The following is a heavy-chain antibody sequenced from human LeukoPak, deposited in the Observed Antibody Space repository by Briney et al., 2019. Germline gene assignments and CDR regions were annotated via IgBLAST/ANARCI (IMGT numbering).Heavy chain of an antibody. CDR3: ARDRYCSSTSCYWGWFDP. D-gene: IGHD2-2*01. V-gene: IGHV4-59*01. J-gene: IGHJ5*02. Sequence: PSETLSLTCTVSGGSISSYYWCWIRQPPGKGLERVGYIYYSGSANYNPYLTSRVTISVDTSKNQFSLKLSPVTAADTAVYYCARDRYCSSTSCYWGWFDPWGQGTLVTVSS. CDR1: GGSISSYY. CDR2: IYYSGSA.